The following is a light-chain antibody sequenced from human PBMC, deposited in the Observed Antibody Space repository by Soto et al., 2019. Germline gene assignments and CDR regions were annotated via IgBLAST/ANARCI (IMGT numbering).Light chain of an antibody. CDR2: DVS. CDR3: QQYNNWLFS. Sequence: EIVLTQSPATLSLSPGEGATVSFRASQSVISQLAWYQQKPGQSPRLLIYDVSTRATGVPARFSGTGSETDFTLTISGLQSEDSAVYFCQQYNNWLFSFGQGTRLEIK. CDR1: QSVISQ. V-gene: IGKV3-15*01. J-gene: IGKJ5*01.